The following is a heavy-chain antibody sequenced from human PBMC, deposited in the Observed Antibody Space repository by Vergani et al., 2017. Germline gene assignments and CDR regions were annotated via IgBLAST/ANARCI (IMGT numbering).Heavy chain of an antibody. V-gene: IGHV4-38-2*01. CDR1: GYSISSGYY. J-gene: IGHJ4*02. Sequence: QVQLQESGPGLVKPSETLSLTCAVSGYSISSGYYWGWIRQPPGKGLEWIGSIYHSGRTYYNPSLKSRVTISVDTSKNQFSLKLSSVTAADTAVYYCARRFSGSLDYWGQGTLVTVSS. CDR2: IYHSGRT. D-gene: IGHD1-26*01. CDR3: ARRFSGSLDY.